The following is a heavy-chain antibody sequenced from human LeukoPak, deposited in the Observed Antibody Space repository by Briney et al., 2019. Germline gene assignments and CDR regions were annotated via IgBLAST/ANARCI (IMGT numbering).Heavy chain of an antibody. CDR1: GFTFTTYW. CDR2: IEHDGSEK. CDR3: ARARGMDV. Sequence: GGSLRLSCAASGFTFTTYWMSWVRQAPGKGLEWVANIEHDGSEKYYVDSVKGRFTISRDNAMNSLYLQMNSLRAEDTAVYYCARARGMDVWGKGTTVIVSS. V-gene: IGHV3-7*03. J-gene: IGHJ6*04.